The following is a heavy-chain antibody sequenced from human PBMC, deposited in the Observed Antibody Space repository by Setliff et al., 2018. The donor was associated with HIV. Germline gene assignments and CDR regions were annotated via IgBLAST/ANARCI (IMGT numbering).Heavy chain of an antibody. CDR1: GGSISSSHW. Sequence: PSETLSLTCAVSGGSISSSHWWSWVRQPPGMGLEWIGEIYHSGSTNYNPSLKSRVTISVDKSKNQFSLKLISVTAAYTAVYYCTGDRGVANYFDYWGHGTLVTVSS. V-gene: IGHV4-4*02. CDR3: TGDRGVANYFDY. J-gene: IGHJ4*01. D-gene: IGHD3-10*01. CDR2: IYHSGST.